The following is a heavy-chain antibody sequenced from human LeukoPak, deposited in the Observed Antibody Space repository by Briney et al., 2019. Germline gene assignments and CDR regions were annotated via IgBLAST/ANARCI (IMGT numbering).Heavy chain of an antibody. J-gene: IGHJ4*02. V-gene: IGHV7-4-1*02. D-gene: IGHD3-3*01. CDR1: GYTFTSYA. Sequence: ASVKVSCKASGYTFTSYAMNWVRQAPGQGLEWMGWINTNTGNPTYAQGFTGRFVFSLDTSVSTAYLQISSLKAEDTAVYYCARGPWYYDFWSGYYQYYFDYWGQGTLVTVSS. CDR2: INTNTGNP. CDR3: ARGPWYYDFWSGYYQYYFDY.